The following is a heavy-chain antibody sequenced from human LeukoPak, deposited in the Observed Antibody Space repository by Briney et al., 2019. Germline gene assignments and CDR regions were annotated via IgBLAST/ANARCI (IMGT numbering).Heavy chain of an antibody. J-gene: IGHJ6*02. CDR3: ARSYSSGWYGRPGDYYYGMDV. V-gene: IGHV1-69*01. CDR2: IIPIFGTA. CDR1: GGTFSSYA. D-gene: IGHD6-19*01. Sequence: EASVKVSCKASGGTFSSYAISWVRQAPGQGLEWMGGIIPIFGTANYAQKFQGRVTITADESTSTAYMELSSLRSEDTAVYYCARSYSSGWYGRPGDYYYGMDVWGQGTTVTVSS.